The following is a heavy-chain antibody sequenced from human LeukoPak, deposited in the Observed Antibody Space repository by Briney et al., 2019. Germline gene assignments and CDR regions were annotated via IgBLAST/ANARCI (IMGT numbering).Heavy chain of an antibody. Sequence: GASVKVSCKASGYTFTSYDINWVRQATGQGLEWMGWMNPNSGNTGYAQKFQGRVTMTRNTSISTAYMELSSLRSEDTAVYYCARVPWELDAFDIWGQGTMVTVSS. J-gene: IGHJ3*02. V-gene: IGHV1-8*01. CDR2: MNPNSGNT. CDR1: GYTFTSYD. D-gene: IGHD1-26*01. CDR3: ARVPWELDAFDI.